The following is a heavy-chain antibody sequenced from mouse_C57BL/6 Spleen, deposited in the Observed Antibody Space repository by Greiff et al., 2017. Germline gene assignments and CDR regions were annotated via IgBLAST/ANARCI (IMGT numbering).Heavy chain of an antibody. D-gene: IGHD4-1*01. Sequence: EVKLQESGPGLVKPSQSLSLTCSVTGYSITSGYYWNWIRQFPGNKLEWMGYISYDGSNNYNPSLKNRISITRDTSKNQFFLKLNSVTTEDTATYYCARANWVFDYWGQGTTLTVSS. V-gene: IGHV3-6*01. CDR2: ISYDGSN. J-gene: IGHJ2*01. CDR1: GYSITSGYY. CDR3: ARANWVFDY.